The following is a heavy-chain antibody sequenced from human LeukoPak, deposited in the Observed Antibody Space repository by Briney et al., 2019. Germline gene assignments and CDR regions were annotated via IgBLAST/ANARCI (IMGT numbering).Heavy chain of an antibody. CDR1: GYTFTSYG. Sequence: ASVKVSCKASGYTFTSYGISWVRQAPGQGLEWMGWISAYNGNTNYAQKLQGRVTMTTDTSTSTAYMELRSLRSDDTAVYYCARVAGAFPSITMVRGVIAHYYYMDVWGKGTTVTVSS. V-gene: IGHV1-18*01. J-gene: IGHJ6*03. D-gene: IGHD3-10*01. CDR3: ARVAGAFPSITMVRGVIAHYYYMDV. CDR2: ISAYNGNT.